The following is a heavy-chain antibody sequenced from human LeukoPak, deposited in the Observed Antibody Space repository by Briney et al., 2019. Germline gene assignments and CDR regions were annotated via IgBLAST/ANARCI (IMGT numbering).Heavy chain of an antibody. CDR3: ARAAEEGRYFDWLSPGYGMDV. V-gene: IGHV3-33*01. CDR2: IWYDGNNK. CDR1: GFTFSSYG. J-gene: IGHJ6*02. Sequence: GRSLRLSCAASGFTFSSYGMHWVRQAPGKGLEWVAVIWYDGNNKYYADSVKGRFTISRDNSKNTLYLQMNSLRAEDTAVYYCARAAEEGRYFDWLSPGYGMDVWGQGTTVTVSS. D-gene: IGHD3-9*01.